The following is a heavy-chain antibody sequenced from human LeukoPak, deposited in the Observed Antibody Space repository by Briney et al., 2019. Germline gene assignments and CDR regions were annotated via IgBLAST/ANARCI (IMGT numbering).Heavy chain of an antibody. CDR3: ASHTHTAMVPNWFDP. V-gene: IGHV4-39*01. CDR2: IYYSGST. D-gene: IGHD5-18*01. Sequence: PSETLSLTCTVSGGSISSSSYYWGWIRQPPGKGLEWIGSIYYSGSTYYNPSLKSRVTISVDTSKNQFSLKLSSVTAADTAVYYCASHTHTAMVPNWFDPWGQGTLVTVSS. J-gene: IGHJ5*02. CDR1: GGSISSSSYY.